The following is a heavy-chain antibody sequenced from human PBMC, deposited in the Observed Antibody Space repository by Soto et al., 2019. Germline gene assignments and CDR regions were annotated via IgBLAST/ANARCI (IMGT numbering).Heavy chain of an antibody. D-gene: IGHD2-15*01. Sequence: QVQLVQSGAEVKKPGASMKVSCKASGYTFSDYYMHWVRQAPGQGLECMGWISPNNGATNDAQKFQDRVTMTRDASITTAHMELSRLRSDDTAVYYCARGGEFCSTGSCNSSLGDAFDVWGQGTTVTVSS. CDR2: ISPNNGAT. CDR1: GYTFSDYY. V-gene: IGHV1-2*02. J-gene: IGHJ3*01. CDR3: ARGGEFCSTGSCNSSLGDAFDV.